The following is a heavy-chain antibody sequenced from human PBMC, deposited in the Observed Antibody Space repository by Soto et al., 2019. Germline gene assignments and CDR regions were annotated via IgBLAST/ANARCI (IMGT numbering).Heavy chain of an antibody. Sequence: ASVKVSCKASGYTFTSYGISWVRQAPGQGLERKGWISAYNGNTNYAQKLQGRVTMTTDKSTSTAYMEMRSLRSDDTAVYFCAATYYDILTGYYNWFDPWGQGTLVTVSS. CDR1: GYTFTSYG. CDR3: AATYYDILTGYYNWFDP. V-gene: IGHV1-18*01. CDR2: ISAYNGNT. D-gene: IGHD3-9*01. J-gene: IGHJ5*02.